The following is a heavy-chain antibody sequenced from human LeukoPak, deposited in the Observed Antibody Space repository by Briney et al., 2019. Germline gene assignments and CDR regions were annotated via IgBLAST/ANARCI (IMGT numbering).Heavy chain of an antibody. CDR3: ARERLGAFDI. Sequence: SETLSLTCTVSGGSISSSPYYWGWIRQPPGKGLEWIGSIYYSGTTHYNPSLESRVTISVDTSKNQFSLKLSSVTAADTAVYYCARERLGAFDIWGQGTMVTVSS. CDR1: GGSISSSPYY. J-gene: IGHJ3*02. CDR2: IYYSGTT. D-gene: IGHD5-12*01. V-gene: IGHV4-39*07.